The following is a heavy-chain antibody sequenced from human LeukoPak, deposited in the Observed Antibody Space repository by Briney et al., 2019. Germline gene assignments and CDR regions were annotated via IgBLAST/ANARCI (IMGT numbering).Heavy chain of an antibody. CDR1: GFTFSSYS. V-gene: IGHV3-21*01. CDR2: ISSISSYI. J-gene: IGHJ3*02. Sequence: PGGSLRLSCAASGFTFSSYSMNWVRQAPGKGLEWVSSISSISSYIYYADSVKGRFTVSRDNAKNSLYLQMDSLRAEDTAVYYCARDPSGTYYPRVSGALDIWGQGTMVTVSS. CDR3: ARDPSGTYYPRVSGALDI. D-gene: IGHD1-26*01.